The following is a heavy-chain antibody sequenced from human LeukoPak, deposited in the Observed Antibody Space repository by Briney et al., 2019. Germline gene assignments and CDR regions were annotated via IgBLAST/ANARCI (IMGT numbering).Heavy chain of an antibody. D-gene: IGHD1-1*01. J-gene: IGHJ4*02. Sequence: GGSLRLSCAASGFTFRTSAMSWVRQAPGNGLESVSGISRSGEITYYEDSVRGRFTISKDISKNTLYLQMDSLRAEDTAIYYCAKEEVPNDFWGQGTLVTVSS. V-gene: IGHV3-23*01. CDR3: AKEEVPNDF. CDR2: ISRSGEIT. CDR1: GFTFRTSA.